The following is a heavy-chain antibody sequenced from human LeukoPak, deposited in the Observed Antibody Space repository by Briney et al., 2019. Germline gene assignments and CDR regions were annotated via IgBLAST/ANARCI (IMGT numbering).Heavy chain of an antibody. Sequence: GGTLRLSCAASGFAFSTYTMNWVRQAPGKGLEWISCINSASSDIYYADSVWGRFTISRDNAKNSLYLQMNSLRAEDTGVYYCARDRYPLGSYAPPFDYWGQGILVTVSS. CDR1: GFAFSTYT. CDR2: INSASSDI. V-gene: IGHV3-21*01. CDR3: ARDRYPLGSYAPPFDY. J-gene: IGHJ4*02. D-gene: IGHD3-16*01.